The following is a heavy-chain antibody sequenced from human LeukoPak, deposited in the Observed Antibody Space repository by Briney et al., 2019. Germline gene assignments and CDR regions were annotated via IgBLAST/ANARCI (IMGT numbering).Heavy chain of an antibody. CDR2: INSDGSST. D-gene: IGHD5-18*01. J-gene: IGHJ4*02. Sequence: GGSLRLSCAASGLTFSSNWMHWVRQAPGKGLVGVSRINSDGSSTSYADSVKGRFTISRDNAKNTLYLQMNSLRAEDTAVYYCARKAGGYSYGPLDYWGQGTLVTVSS. V-gene: IGHV3-74*01. CDR1: GLTFSSNW. CDR3: ARKAGGYSYGPLDY.